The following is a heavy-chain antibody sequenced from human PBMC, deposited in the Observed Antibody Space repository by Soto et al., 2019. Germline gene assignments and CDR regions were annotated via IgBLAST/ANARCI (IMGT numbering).Heavy chain of an antibody. CDR1: GFTFSNYA. Sequence: QAGGSLRLSCAASGFTFSNYAMSWVRQAPGKGLEWVSAFSGSGDSTFYADSVKGRFTVSRDSSKKTLYLQLNSLRDEDTAVYYCARDAGELPVVTVGVFVFWGRGTLVTVSS. CDR2: FSGSGDST. D-gene: IGHD3-22*01. J-gene: IGHJ4*02. V-gene: IGHV3-23*01. CDR3: ARDAGELPVVTVGVFVF.